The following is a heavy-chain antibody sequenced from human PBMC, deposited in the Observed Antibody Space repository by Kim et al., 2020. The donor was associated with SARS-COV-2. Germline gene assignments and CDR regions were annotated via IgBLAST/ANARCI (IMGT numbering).Heavy chain of an antibody. Sequence: SETLSLTCAVSGGSISSSNWWCWVRQPPGKGLEWSGEIYHSGSTNYNPSLKSRVTISVDKSKNQFSLKLSAVTAADTAVYYCASEGYCSGGSCYSWGQGTLVTVSS. CDR1: GGSISSSNW. V-gene: IGHV4-4*02. D-gene: IGHD2-15*01. CDR2: IYHSGST. CDR3: ASEGYCSGGSCYS. J-gene: IGHJ4*02.